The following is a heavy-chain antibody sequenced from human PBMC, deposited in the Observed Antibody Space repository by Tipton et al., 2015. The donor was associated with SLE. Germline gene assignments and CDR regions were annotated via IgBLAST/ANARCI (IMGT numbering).Heavy chain of an antibody. CDR1: GGSFSGYY. J-gene: IGHJ4*02. CDR3: ARGRDSSGLPRG. Sequence: TLSLTCAVYGGSFSGYYWSWIRQPPGKGLERIGEINHSGSTNYNPSLKSRVTISVDTSKSQFSLKLSSVTAADTAVYYCARGRDSSGLPRGWGQGTLVTVSS. CDR2: INHSGST. V-gene: IGHV4-34*01. D-gene: IGHD6-19*01.